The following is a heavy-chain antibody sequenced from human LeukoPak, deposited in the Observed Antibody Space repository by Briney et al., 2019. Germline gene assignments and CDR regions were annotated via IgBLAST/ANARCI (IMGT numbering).Heavy chain of an antibody. Sequence: GGSLRLSCVASGFNFSNYAMHWVRQAPGEGLEFVSAISRSGGDTSYGNFVKGRFSISRDNIRNTVDLQMGALRPEDSGIYYCARIPEYWGQGTLVTVSS. CDR1: GFNFSNYA. V-gene: IGHV3-64*01. CDR2: ISRSGGDT. D-gene: IGHD2-21*01. J-gene: IGHJ4*02. CDR3: ARIPEY.